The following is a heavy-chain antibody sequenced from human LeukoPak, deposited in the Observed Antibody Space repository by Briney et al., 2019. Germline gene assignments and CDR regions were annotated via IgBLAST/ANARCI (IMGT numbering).Heavy chain of an antibody. Sequence: GGSLRLSCAASGFTFSSYGMHWVRQAPGKGLEWVAVISYDGSNKYYADSVKGRFTISRDNSKNTLYLQMNSLRAEDTAVYYCAKDSSSSPAEYWGQGTLVAVSS. J-gene: IGHJ4*02. D-gene: IGHD1-26*01. V-gene: IGHV3-30*18. CDR2: ISYDGSNK. CDR3: AKDSSSSPAEY. CDR1: GFTFSSYG.